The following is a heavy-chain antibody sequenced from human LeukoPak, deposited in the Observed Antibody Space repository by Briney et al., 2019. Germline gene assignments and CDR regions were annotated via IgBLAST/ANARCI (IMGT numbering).Heavy chain of an antibody. J-gene: IGHJ4*02. CDR2: INPNNGGT. V-gene: IGHV1-2*06. CDR1: EYTFTGYY. D-gene: IGHD5-18*01. Sequence: ASVKVSCKASEYTFTGYYMHWVRQAPGQGLEWMGRINPNNGGTDYAQKFQGRVTMTGDTSISTAYMELSSLRSDDTAVYYCARPDEDRGYSYGYNYWGQGTLVTVSS. CDR3: ARPDEDRGYSYGYNY.